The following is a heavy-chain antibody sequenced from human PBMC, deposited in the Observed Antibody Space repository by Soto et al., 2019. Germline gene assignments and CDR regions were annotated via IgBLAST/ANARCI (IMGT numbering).Heavy chain of an antibody. CDR1: GFTFSSYA. D-gene: IGHD3-9*01. Sequence: GGSLRLSCAASGFTFSSYARSWVRQAPGKGLEWVSAISGSGGSTYYADSVKGRFTISRDNSKNTLYLQMNSLRAEDTAVYYCAKDPRLRYFDWLLFRWGQGTLVTVSS. V-gene: IGHV3-23*01. CDR2: ISGSGGST. CDR3: AKDPRLRYFDWLLFR. J-gene: IGHJ4*02.